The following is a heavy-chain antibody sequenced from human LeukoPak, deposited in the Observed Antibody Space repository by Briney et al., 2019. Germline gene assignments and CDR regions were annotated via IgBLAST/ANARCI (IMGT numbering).Heavy chain of an antibody. J-gene: IGHJ5*02. Sequence: GGSLRLSCTGSGFTFGDYAMSWFRQAPGKGLEWVGFIRSKAYGGTTEYAASVKGRFTISRDDSKSIAYLQMNSLKTEDTAVYYCTNIVVVPAATLTWGQGTLVTVSS. V-gene: IGHV3-49*03. D-gene: IGHD2-2*01. CDR1: GFTFGDYA. CDR3: TNIVVVPAATLT. CDR2: IRSKAYGGTT.